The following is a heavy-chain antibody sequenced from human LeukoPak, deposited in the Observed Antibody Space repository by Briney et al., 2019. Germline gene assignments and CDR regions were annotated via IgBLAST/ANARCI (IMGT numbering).Heavy chain of an antibody. CDR1: GYTFANYG. D-gene: IGHD1-14*01. CDR3: ARWDRTASYYFDY. CDR2: ISAYNGNT. J-gene: IGHJ4*02. Sequence: ASVKVSCKASGYTFANYGVNWVRQAPGQGLEGMGWISAYNGNTNYARKLQGRVTMTTDTSTSTAYMELRSLTSDDAAVYYCARWDRTASYYFDYWGQGTLLTVSS. V-gene: IGHV1-18*01.